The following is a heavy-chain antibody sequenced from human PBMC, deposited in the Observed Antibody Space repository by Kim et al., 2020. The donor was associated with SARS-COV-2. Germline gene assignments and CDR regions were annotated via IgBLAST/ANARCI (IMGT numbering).Heavy chain of an antibody. CDR1: GFTFDDYA. V-gene: IGHV3-9*01. CDR3: AKDRLWVRGVPTRD. J-gene: IGHJ4*02. Sequence: GGSLRLSCAASGFTFDDYAMHWVRQAPGKGLEWVSGISWNSGSIGYADSVKGRFTISRDNAKNSLYLQMNSLRAEDTALYYCAKDRLWVRGVPTRDWGQGTLVTVSS. CDR2: ISWNSGSI. D-gene: IGHD3-10*01.